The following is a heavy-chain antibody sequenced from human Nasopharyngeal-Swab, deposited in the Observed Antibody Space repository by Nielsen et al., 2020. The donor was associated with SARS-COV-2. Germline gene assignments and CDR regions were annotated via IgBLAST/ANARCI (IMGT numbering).Heavy chain of an antibody. J-gene: IGHJ4*02. CDR3: ARGHHYYGSGFQDY. CDR1: GSSISSGDYY. Sequence: SETLSLTCTVSGSSISSGDYYWSWIRQPPGKGLEWIGYIYYSGSTYYNPSLKSRVTISVDTSKNQFSLKLSSVTAADTAVYYCARGHHYYGSGFQDYWGQGTLVTVSS. CDR2: IYYSGST. D-gene: IGHD3-10*01. V-gene: IGHV4-30-4*01.